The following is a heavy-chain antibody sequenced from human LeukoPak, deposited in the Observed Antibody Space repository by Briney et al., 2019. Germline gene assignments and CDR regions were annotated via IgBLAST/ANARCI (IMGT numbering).Heavy chain of an antibody. V-gene: IGHV3-21*01. CDR3: ARVSGYYDSSGSPDY. CDR2: ISSSSSSYI. D-gene: IGHD3-22*01. Sequence: GGSLRLSCAASGFTFSSYSMNWVRQAPGKGLEWVPSISSSSSSYIYYADSVKGRFTISRDNAKNSLYLQMNSLRAEDTAVYYCARVSGYYDSSGSPDYWGQGTLVTVSS. CDR1: GFTFSSYS. J-gene: IGHJ4*02.